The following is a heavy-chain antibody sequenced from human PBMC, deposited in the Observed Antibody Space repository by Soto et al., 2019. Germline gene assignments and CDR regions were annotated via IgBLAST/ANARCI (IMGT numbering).Heavy chain of an antibody. J-gene: IGHJ4*02. V-gene: IGHV3-23*01. Sequence: GGSLRLSCAASGFTFNNYAMSWVRRAPGKRLEWLSAISGRGDTIYYADSVKGRFTVSRDNSGYTLYLHMNSLRVDDTAVYHFAKVLRGGRGRNKIPYYFVFWGRGALVTVPS. CDR3: AKVLRGGRGRNKIPYYFVF. D-gene: IGHD3-10*02. CDR1: GFTFNNYA. CDR2: ISGRGDTI.